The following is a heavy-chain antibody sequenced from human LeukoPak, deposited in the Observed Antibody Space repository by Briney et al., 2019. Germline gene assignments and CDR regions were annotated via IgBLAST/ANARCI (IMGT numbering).Heavy chain of an antibody. CDR3: ARDPPPAAMNYYYYGMDV. CDR1: GYTFTSYY. D-gene: IGHD2-2*01. J-gene: IGHJ6*02. CDR2: INPSGGST. Sequence: ASVKVSCKASGYTFTSYYMHWVRQAPGQGLEWMGIINPSGGSTSYAQKFQGRVTMTRDTSTSTVHMELSSLRSEDTAVYYCARDPPPAAMNYYYYGMDVWGQGTTVTVSS. V-gene: IGHV1-46*01.